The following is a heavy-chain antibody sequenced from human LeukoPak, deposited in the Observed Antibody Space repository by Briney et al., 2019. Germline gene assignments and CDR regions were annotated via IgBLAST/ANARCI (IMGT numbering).Heavy chain of an antibody. Sequence: GGSLRLSCAASGFTFSSYGMHWVRQAPGKGLEWVAFIRYDGSNKYYVDSVKGRFTISRDNSKNTLYLQMNSLRAEDTAVYYCAKDFKVLRFLEWLLFGGLDYWGQGTLVTVSS. J-gene: IGHJ4*02. CDR2: IRYDGSNK. CDR3: AKDFKVLRFLEWLLFGGLDY. D-gene: IGHD3-3*01. CDR1: GFTFSSYG. V-gene: IGHV3-30*02.